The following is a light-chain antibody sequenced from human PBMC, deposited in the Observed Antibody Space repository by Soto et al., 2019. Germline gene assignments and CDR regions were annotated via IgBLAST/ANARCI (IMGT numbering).Light chain of an antibody. V-gene: IGKV1-27*01. CDR3: QKYSSAPFP. CDR2: AAS. Sequence: DIQMTQSPSSLSASVGDRVTITCRASQGISNYVAWYQQKPGTAPKVLISAASTLQSGIPSRFSGSGFGTDFTLNISSLQPEDVATYYCQKYSSAPFPFGPGTKVEIK. CDR1: QGISNY. J-gene: IGKJ3*01.